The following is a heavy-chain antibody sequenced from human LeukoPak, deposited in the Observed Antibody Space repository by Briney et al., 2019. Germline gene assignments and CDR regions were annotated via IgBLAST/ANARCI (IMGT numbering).Heavy chain of an antibody. Sequence: SETLSLTCAVYGGSFSGYYWSWIRQPPGKGLEWIGEINHSGSTNYNPSLKSRVTISVDTSKNQFSLKLSSVTAADTAVYYCARWTDLPPEMATIYDAFDIWGQGTMVTVSS. J-gene: IGHJ3*02. V-gene: IGHV4-34*01. CDR3: ARWTDLPPEMATIYDAFDI. CDR2: INHSGST. CDR1: GGSFSGYY. D-gene: IGHD5-24*01.